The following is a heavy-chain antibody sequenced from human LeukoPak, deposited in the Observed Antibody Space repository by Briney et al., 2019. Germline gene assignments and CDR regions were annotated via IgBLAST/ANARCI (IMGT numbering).Heavy chain of an antibody. CDR1: GFTFSSYW. CDR3: AGGSLDYSIYGTIFA. CDR2: IKQDGSEK. J-gene: IGHJ4*02. D-gene: IGHD4-11*01. Sequence: PGGSLRLSCAASGFTFSSYWMSWVRQAPGKGLEWVANIKQDGSEKYYVDSVKGRFTISRDNAKNSLYLQMNSLRAEDTAVYYCAGGSLDYSIYGTIFAWGQGTLVTVSS. V-gene: IGHV3-7*01.